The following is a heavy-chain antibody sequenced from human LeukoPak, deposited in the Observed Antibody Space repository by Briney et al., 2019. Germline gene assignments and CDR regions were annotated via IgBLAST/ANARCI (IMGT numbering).Heavy chain of an antibody. V-gene: IGHV1-69*04. CDR1: GGTFSSYA. CDR3: ARVAFRLGAPPHGMDV. J-gene: IGHJ6*02. D-gene: IGHD3-10*01. Sequence: ASVKVSCKASGGTFSSYAISWVRQAPGQGLEWMGRIIPILGIANYAQKFQGRVTITADKSTSTAYMELSSLRSEDTAVYYCARVAFRLGAPPHGMDVWGQGTTVTVSS. CDR2: IIPILGIA.